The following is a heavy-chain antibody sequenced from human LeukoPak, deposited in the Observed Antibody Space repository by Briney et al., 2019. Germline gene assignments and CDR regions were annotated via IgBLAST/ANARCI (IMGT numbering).Heavy chain of an antibody. V-gene: IGHV4-59*12. J-gene: IGHJ4*02. D-gene: IGHD6-6*01. CDR3: ATNALLVPSTFDS. Sequence: SETLSLTCSVSGSSISDSYWSWIRQPPGKQMEWIGFVSDRGGTTYDPSLRSRVNISVDTSQNQFSLKVTSVTAADTAVYYCATNALLVPSTFDSWGRGTLVIVSS. CDR2: VSDRGGT. CDR1: GSSISDSY.